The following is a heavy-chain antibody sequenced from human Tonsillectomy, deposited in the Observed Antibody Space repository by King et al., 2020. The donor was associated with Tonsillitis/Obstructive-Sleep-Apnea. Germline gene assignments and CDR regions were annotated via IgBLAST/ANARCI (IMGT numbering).Heavy chain of an antibody. J-gene: IGHJ6*03. Sequence: VQLVQSGAEVKKPGASVKVSGKVSGYTLTELSMHWVRQAPGKGLEWMGGFDPEDGETIYAQKFQGRVTMTEDTSTDTAYMELSSLRSEDTAVYYCATRTTTVVTTGDYYYYMDVWGKGTTVTVSS. CDR2: FDPEDGET. V-gene: IGHV1-24*01. CDR1: GYTLTELS. CDR3: ATRTTTVVTTGDYYYYMDV. D-gene: IGHD4-23*01.